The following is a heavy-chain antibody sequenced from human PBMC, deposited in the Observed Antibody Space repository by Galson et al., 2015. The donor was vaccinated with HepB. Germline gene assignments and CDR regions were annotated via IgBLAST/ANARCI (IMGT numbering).Heavy chain of an antibody. J-gene: IGHJ2*01. CDR1: GFTFSSYW. V-gene: IGHV3-7*01. CDR3: ARAGRYCSSTSCYTGYWYFDL. CDR2: IKQDGSEK. Sequence: SLRLSCAASGFTFSSYWMSWVRQAPGKGLEWVANIKQDGSEKYYVDSVKGRFTISRDNAKNSLYLQMNSLRAEDTAVYYCARAGRYCSSTSCYTGYWYFDLWGRGTLVTVSS. D-gene: IGHD2-2*02.